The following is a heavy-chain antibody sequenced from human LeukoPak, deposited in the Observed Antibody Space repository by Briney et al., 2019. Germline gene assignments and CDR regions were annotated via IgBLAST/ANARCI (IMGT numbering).Heavy chain of an antibody. J-gene: IGHJ3*02. CDR3: ARERRLVGAQNAFDI. V-gene: IGHV3-74*01. Sequence: GGSLRLSCAASGFIFSNSGMHWVRQAPGKGLVWVSRINSDGSSTSYADSVKGRFTISRDNAKNTLYLQMNSLRAEDTAVYYCARERRLVGAQNAFDIWGQGTMVTVSS. D-gene: IGHD1-26*01. CDR2: INSDGSST. CDR1: GFIFSNSG.